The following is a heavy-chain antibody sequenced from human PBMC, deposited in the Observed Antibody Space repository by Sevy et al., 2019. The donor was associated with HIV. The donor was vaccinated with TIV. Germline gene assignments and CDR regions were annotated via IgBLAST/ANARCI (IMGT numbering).Heavy chain of an antibody. CDR3: ASLWDGYNLSDS. V-gene: IGHV4-30-4*01. Sequence: SENLSLTCTVSGGSISSGDYYWSWIRQPPGKGLEWIGYIYYSGSTYYNPSLKSRVTISVDTSKNQFSLKLSSVTAADTAVYYCASLWDGYNLSDSWGQGTLVTVSS. CDR1: GGSISSGDYY. CDR2: IYYSGST. D-gene: IGHD5-12*01. J-gene: IGHJ4*02.